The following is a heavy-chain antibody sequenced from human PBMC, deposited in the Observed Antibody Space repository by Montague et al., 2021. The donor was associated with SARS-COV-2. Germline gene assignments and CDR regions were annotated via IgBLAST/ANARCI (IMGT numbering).Heavy chain of an antibody. V-gene: IGHV4-34*01. Sequence: SETLSLTCAVSGGSFSDYSWTWIRQSPGGRLEWIGQITNRGSTKYNPSLKSRVTISIDTSKNQFSLQLTSVTAADTAVYYCARGAPGSWGQGTLVTVSS. J-gene: IGHJ5*02. CDR2: ITNRGST. CDR3: ARGAPGS. CDR1: GGSFSDYS. D-gene: IGHD1-1*01.